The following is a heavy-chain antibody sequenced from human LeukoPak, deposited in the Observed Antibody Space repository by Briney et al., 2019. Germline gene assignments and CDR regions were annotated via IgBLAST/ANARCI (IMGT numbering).Heavy chain of an antibody. CDR3: AVYCSSTSCSGRGNWFDP. CDR1: GGTFSSYA. Sequence: SVKASCKASGGTFSSYAISWVRQAPGQGLEWMGGIIPIFGTANYAQKFQGRVTITADESTSTAYMELSSLRSEDTAVYYCAVYCSSTSCSGRGNWFDPWGQGTLVTVSS. CDR2: IIPIFGTA. V-gene: IGHV1-69*01. J-gene: IGHJ5*02. D-gene: IGHD2-2*01.